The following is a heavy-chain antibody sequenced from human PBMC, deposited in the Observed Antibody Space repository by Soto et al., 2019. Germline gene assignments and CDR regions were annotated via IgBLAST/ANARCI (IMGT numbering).Heavy chain of an antibody. CDR3: ARDDRCGWYGAWYYYGMDV. V-gene: IGHV3-33*01. D-gene: IGHD6-19*01. Sequence: QVQLVESGGGVVQPGRSLRLSCAASGFTFSSYGMHWVRQAPGKGLEWVAVMWYDGSNKYYADSVKGRFTISRDNSKNTLYLKMTSLRAEDKVVYYCARDDRCGWYGAWYYYGMDVWGQGTTVTVSS. CDR1: GFTFSSYG. J-gene: IGHJ6*02. CDR2: MWYDGSNK.